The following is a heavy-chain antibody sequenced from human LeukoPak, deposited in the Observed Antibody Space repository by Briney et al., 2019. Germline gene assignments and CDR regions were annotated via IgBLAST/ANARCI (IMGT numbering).Heavy chain of an antibody. CDR2: ISGSGGST. Sequence: GPSLRLSRAASGFTFSSYAMSWVRQAPGKWIEWVSAISGSGGSTYYAHSVKGRFTISRDNAKNSLYLQMNSLRAEDTAVYYCAGVVGSSLFDYWGQGTLVSVSS. V-gene: IGHV3-23*01. D-gene: IGHD1-26*01. J-gene: IGHJ4*02. CDR3: AGVVGSSLFDY. CDR1: GFTFSSYA.